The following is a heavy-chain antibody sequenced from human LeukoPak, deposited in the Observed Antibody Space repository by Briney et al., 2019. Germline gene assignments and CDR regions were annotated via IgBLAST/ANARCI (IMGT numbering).Heavy chain of an antibody. V-gene: IGHV4-39*01. Sequence: SETLSLTCTVSGDSISSSSYSWGWIRQPPGKGLEWLGSIYYSGSTYYNPSLKSRVTISVDTSKNQFSLKLSSVTAADTAVYYCARLGSYWDYYYYMDVWGKGTTVTVSS. CDR3: ARLGSYWDYYYYMDV. J-gene: IGHJ6*03. D-gene: IGHD1-26*01. CDR1: GDSISSSSYS. CDR2: IYYSGST.